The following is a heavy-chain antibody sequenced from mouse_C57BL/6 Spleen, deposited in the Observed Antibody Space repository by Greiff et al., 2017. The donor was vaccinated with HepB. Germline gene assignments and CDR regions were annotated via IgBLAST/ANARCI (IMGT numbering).Heavy chain of an antibody. CDR3: TRGGGDYDGDWYSDV. V-gene: IGHV1-15*01. CDR1: GYTFTDYE. D-gene: IGHD2-4*01. J-gene: IGHJ1*03. CDR2: IDPETGGT. Sequence: QVQLQQSGAELVRPGASVTLSCKASGYTFTDYEMHWVKQTPVHGLEWIGAIDPETGGTAYNQKFKGKAILTADKSSSTAYMELRSLTSEDSAVYYCTRGGGDYDGDWYSDVWGTGTTVTVSS.